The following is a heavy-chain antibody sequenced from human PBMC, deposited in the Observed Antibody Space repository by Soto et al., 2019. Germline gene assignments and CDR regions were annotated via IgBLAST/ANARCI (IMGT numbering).Heavy chain of an antibody. CDR1: GLTFSRYA. CDR3: VKDWRTDSSGLCVS. V-gene: IGHV3-23*01. J-gene: IGHJ5*02. Sequence: GGSLRLSCAASGLTFSRYAMTWVRQAPGKGLEWVSGISGSGGSTYYADSVKGRFTISRDNSKNTLYLQMNSLRAEDTDAYYCVKDWRTDSSGLCVSWGQGTLVTVSS. D-gene: IGHD3-22*01. CDR2: ISGSGGST.